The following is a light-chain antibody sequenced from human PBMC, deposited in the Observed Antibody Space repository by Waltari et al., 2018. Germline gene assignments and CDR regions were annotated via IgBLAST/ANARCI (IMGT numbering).Light chain of an antibody. CDR2: GAS. CDR3: QQYGSSPPRT. J-gene: IGKJ1*01. CDR1: QSVSSTY. Sequence: ELVLTQSPGTLSLSPGERATLSCRASQSVSSTYLAGYQQQPGQAPRLLIYGASSRATGIPDRFSGSGSGTDFTLTISRLEPEDFAVYYCQQYGSSPPRTFGQGTKVEIK. V-gene: IGKV3-20*01.